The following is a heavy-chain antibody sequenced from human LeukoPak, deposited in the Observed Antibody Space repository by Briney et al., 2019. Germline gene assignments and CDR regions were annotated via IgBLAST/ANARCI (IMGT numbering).Heavy chain of an antibody. CDR1: GYSFTTYW. CDR2: IYPGDSDT. V-gene: IGHV5-51*01. CDR3: ARGPCSSTSCYDFDY. D-gene: IGHD2-2*01. J-gene: IGHJ4*02. Sequence: GESLKISCRGSGYSFTTYWIAWVRQMPGKGLEWMGVIYPGDSDTRYSPSFQGQVTISADKSISTAYLQWSSLKASDTAVYYCARGPCSSTSCYDFDYWGQGTLVTVSS.